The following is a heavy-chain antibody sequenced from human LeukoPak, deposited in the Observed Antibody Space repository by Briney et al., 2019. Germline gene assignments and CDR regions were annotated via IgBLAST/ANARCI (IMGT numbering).Heavy chain of an antibody. D-gene: IGHD3-22*01. CDR3: ARDRYYYDTSGPPLDI. J-gene: IGHJ3*02. Sequence: PSETLSLTCTFSGGSVSSYYWSWIRQPAGKGLEWIGRIYTSGGTNYNPSLKSRVTMSVDTSKNQFSLRLSSVTAADTAVYYCARDRYYYDTSGPPLDIWGQGTMVTVSS. V-gene: IGHV4-4*07. CDR2: IYTSGGT. CDR1: GGSVSSYY.